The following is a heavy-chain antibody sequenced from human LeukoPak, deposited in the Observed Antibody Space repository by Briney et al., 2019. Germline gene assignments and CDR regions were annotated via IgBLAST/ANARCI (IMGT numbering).Heavy chain of an antibody. V-gene: IGHV1-46*01. D-gene: IGHD4-17*01. CDR1: GYTFTGYY. CDR2: INPSGDFT. J-gene: IGHJ4*02. Sequence: ASVKVSCKASGYTFTGYYIHWVRQAPGQGLEWMGIINPSGDFTSYAQKFQGRVTMTKDTSTSTVYMELSSLRSGDTAVFYCARDAMTSVTTSPYYFDYWGQGTLVTVSS. CDR3: ARDAMTSVTTSPYYFDY.